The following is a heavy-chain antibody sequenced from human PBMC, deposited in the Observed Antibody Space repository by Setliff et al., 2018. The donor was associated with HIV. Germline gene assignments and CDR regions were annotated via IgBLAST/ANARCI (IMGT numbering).Heavy chain of an antibody. Sequence: ASETLSLTCTVSGGSISSGYYYWSWIRQHPGKGLEWIGRIYTSGSTYYNPSLKSRVTISVDTSKNQFSPKLASVTAADTAVYFCARRSDWFDPWGQGTLVTVSS. J-gene: IGHJ5*02. CDR3: ARRSDWFDP. CDR2: IYTSGST. CDR1: GGSISSGYYY. V-gene: IGHV4-39*07.